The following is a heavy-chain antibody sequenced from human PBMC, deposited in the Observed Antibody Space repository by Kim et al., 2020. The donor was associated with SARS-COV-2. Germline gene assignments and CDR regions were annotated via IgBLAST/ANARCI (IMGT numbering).Heavy chain of an antibody. J-gene: IGHJ1*01. CDR3: AKSTVAAEYFQH. Sequence: YYADSVKGRFTISRDNSKNTLYLQMNSLRAEDTAVYYCAKSTVAAEYFQHWGQGTLVTVSS. V-gene: IGHV3-30*02. D-gene: IGHD4-17*01.